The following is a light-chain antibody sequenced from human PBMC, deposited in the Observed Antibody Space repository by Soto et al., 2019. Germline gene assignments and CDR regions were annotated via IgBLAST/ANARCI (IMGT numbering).Light chain of an antibody. CDR1: QSISSN. V-gene: IGKV3-15*01. CDR3: QQYNDWPLT. Sequence: EIVMTQAPAPLSFSPGEGATPSCRASQSISSNLAWYQQKPGQAPKLLIYGASTRATGFPARFSGSGSGTEFTLTINSLQSEDFAVYYCQQYNDWPLTFGGGTKVDIK. J-gene: IGKJ4*01. CDR2: GAS.